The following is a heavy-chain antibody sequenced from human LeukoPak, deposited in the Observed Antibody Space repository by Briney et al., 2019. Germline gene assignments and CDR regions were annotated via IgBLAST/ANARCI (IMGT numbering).Heavy chain of an antibody. Sequence: SETLSLTCAVSGYSISSGYYWGWIRQPPGKGLEWIGSIYHSGSAYYNPSLKSRVTTSVDTSKNQFSLTLSSVTAADTAVYYCARHDDYYDSSRCFDYWGQGTLVTVSS. CDR1: GYSISSGYY. J-gene: IGHJ4*02. V-gene: IGHV4-38-2*01. CDR2: IYHSGSA. CDR3: ARHDDYYDSSRCFDY. D-gene: IGHD3-22*01.